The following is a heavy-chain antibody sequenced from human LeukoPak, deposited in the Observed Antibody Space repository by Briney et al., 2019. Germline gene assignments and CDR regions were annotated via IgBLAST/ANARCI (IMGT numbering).Heavy chain of an antibody. J-gene: IGHJ4*02. D-gene: IGHD5/OR15-5a*01. V-gene: IGHV3-7*05. CDR3: ARQTPCLYFDY. CDR1: GFTFSSYW. CDR2: IKKDGSEK. Sequence: PGGSLRLSCAASGFTFSSYWMTWVRQAPGKGLEWVGNIKKDGSEKYYVDSVKGRFTISRDNAKNSLYLQMNSLRAEDTAVYYCARQTPCLYFDYWGQGTLVTVSS.